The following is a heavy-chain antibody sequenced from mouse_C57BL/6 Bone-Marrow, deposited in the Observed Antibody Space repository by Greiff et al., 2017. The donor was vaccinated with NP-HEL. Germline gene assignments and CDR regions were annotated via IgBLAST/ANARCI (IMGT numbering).Heavy chain of an antibody. J-gene: IGHJ2*01. CDR3: ARSLSYDYEFDY. CDR1: GYTFTSYW. CDR2: IYPSDSET. V-gene: IGHV1-61*01. D-gene: IGHD2-4*01. Sequence: VQLQQPGAELVRPGSSVKLSCKASGYTFTSYWMDWVKQRPGQGLEWIGNIYPSDSETHYTQKFKDKATLTVDKSSSTAYMQLSSLTSEDSAVYYCARSLSYDYEFDYWGQGTTLTVSS.